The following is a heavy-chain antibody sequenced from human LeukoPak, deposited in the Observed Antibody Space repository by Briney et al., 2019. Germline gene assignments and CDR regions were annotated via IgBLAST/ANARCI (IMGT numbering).Heavy chain of an antibody. CDR3: ARQGARRFDP. V-gene: IGHV6-1*01. Sequence: SQTLSLTCAISGDSVSSNSAAWNWIRQSPSRGLEWLGRTYYRSKWYNDYAVSVKSRIAINPDTSRNQFSLHLNSVTSEDTAVYYCARQGARRFDPWGQGTLVTVSS. CDR1: GDSVSSNSAA. CDR2: TYYRSKWYN. J-gene: IGHJ5*02. D-gene: IGHD6-6*01.